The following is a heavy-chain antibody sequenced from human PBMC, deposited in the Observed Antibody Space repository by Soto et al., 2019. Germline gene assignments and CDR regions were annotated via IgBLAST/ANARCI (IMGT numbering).Heavy chain of an antibody. CDR2: IIPIFGTA. J-gene: IGHJ5*02. Sequence: QVQLVQSGAEVKKPGSSVKVSCKASGGTFSSYAISWVRQAPGQGLEWMGGIIPIFGTANYAQKFQGRVTITADESTSTAYMELSSLRSEDTAVYYCARAQQIPTPFLAMVRAWFDPWGQGTLVTVSS. CDR1: GGTFSSYA. CDR3: ARAQQIPTPFLAMVRAWFDP. D-gene: IGHD5-18*01. V-gene: IGHV1-69*01.